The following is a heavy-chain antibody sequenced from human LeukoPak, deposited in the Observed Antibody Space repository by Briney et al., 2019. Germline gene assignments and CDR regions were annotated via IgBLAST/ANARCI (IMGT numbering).Heavy chain of an antibody. V-gene: IGHV4-59*01. CDR3: AKAMSLAWNFDL. D-gene: IGHD3-16*01. Sequence: SETLSLTCTVSGDSISTYSWIWIRQPPGKGLECIGYISYSGSTNFNPSLQSRVTMSVATSKNQFSLKLNSVTAADTAVYYCAKAMSLAWNFDLWGRGTLVTVSS. CDR1: GDSISTYS. CDR2: ISYSGST. J-gene: IGHJ2*01.